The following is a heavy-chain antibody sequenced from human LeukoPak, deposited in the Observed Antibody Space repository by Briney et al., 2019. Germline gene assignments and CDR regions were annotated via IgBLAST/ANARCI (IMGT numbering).Heavy chain of an antibody. Sequence: PGGSVRLFCGACGFTFSNCWMQWVRQAPGKGLVWVSRINSDGCSTTYADSVKGRFTIPRDNAKNTLYLQMNSLSAEDTAVYYCARGGALVPFDYWAQGTLASVSS. V-gene: IGHV3-74*01. D-gene: IGHD6-13*01. CDR1: GFTFSNCW. CDR3: ARGGALVPFDY. CDR2: INSDGCST. J-gene: IGHJ4*02.